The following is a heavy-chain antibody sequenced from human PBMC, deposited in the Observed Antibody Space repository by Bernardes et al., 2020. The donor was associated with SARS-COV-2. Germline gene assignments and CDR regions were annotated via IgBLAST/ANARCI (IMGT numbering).Heavy chain of an antibody. CDR3: ARAPKSLNYYGMDV. CDR1: GGSISSYY. CDR2: MYYSGST. V-gene: IGHV4-59*01. Sequence: SETLSLSCTVSGGSISSYYWGWMRQPPGKGLEWIAYMYYSGSTIHNPSLRSRVTISVETSKNQFFLKLSSVTAADTAVYYCARAPKSLNYYGMDVWGQGSTVTVSS. J-gene: IGHJ6*02.